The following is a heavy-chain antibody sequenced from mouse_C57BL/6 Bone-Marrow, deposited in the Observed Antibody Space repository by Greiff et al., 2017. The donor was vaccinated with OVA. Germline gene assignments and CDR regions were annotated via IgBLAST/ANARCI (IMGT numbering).Heavy chain of an antibody. D-gene: IGHD1-1*01. CDR1: GYAFSSSW. CDR3: ATIYYYGSSYVPFAY. Sequence: LVESGPELVKPGASVKISCKASGYAFSSSWMNWVKQRPGKGLEWIGRIYPGDGDTNYNGKFKGKATLTADKSSSTAYMQLSSLTSEDSAVYFCATIYYYGSSYVPFAYWGQGTLVTVSA. V-gene: IGHV1-82*01. J-gene: IGHJ3*01. CDR2: IYPGDGDT.